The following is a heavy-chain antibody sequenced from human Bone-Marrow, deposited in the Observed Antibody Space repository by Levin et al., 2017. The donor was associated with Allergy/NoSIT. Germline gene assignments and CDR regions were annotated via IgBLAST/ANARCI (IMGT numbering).Heavy chain of an antibody. CDR2: INPSGGST. Sequence: GESLKISCKASGYTFTSYYMHWVRQAPGQGLEWMGIINPSGGSTSYAQKFQGRVTMTRDTSTSTVYMELSSLRSEDTAVYYCARVTTGPHFDYWGQGTLVTVSS. V-gene: IGHV1-46*01. J-gene: IGHJ4*02. CDR1: GYTFTSYY. CDR3: ARVTTGPHFDY. D-gene: IGHD4-17*01.